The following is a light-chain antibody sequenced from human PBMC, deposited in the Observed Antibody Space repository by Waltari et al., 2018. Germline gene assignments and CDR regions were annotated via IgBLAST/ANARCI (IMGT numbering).Light chain of an antibody. J-gene: IGLJ2*01. CDR2: ENR. V-gene: IGLV1-40*01. CDR3: QSFDNSLSGVV. CDR1: RSNIGAGYD. Sequence: QSVLTQPPSVSGAPGQRVTISCTGSRSNIGAGYDVHWYQQLPGTAPKLLIYENRGRPSGVPDRFSGSKSGTSVSLAITGLQAEDEAAYYCQSFDNSLSGVVFGGGTKLTVL.